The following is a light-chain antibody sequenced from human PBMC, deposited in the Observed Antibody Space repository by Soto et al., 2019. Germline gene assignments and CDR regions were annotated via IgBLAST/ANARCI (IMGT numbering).Light chain of an antibody. CDR3: QHLRT. CDR2: KAS. V-gene: IGKV1-5*03. J-gene: IGKJ1*01. Sequence: DIQITHSPSTLSASVGDRVTITCRASENIDNWLAWYQQKPGKAPKIIIYKASHLESGVPSRFSGSGSGSEFALTISSVQPDDFATYYCQHLRTFGQGTKVDIK. CDR1: ENIDNW.